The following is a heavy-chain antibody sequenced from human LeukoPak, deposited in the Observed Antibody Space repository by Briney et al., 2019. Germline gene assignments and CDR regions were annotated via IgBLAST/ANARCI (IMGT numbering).Heavy chain of an antibody. J-gene: IGHJ4*02. CDR2: MNPTSGGT. D-gene: IGHD5/OR15-5a*01. Sequence: ASVKVSCKASGYTFTSYDINWVRQATGQGLEWMGWMNPTSGGTNYAQKFQDRVTMTRDTSINTAYMELSRLTSDDTAVYYCARPVGLSTTASYWGQGTLVIVSS. CDR1: GYTFTSYD. V-gene: IGHV1-2*02. CDR3: ARPVGLSTTASY.